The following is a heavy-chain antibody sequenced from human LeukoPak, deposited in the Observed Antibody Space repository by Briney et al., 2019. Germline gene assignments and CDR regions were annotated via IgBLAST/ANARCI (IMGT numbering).Heavy chain of an antibody. CDR2: IIPIFGTA. V-gene: IGHV1-69*13. D-gene: IGHD3-16*02. J-gene: IGHJ4*02. Sequence: SVKVSCKASGGTFSSYAISWVRQAPGQGLEWMGGIIPIFGTANYAQKFQGRVTITADESTSTAYMELSSLRSEDTAVYYCARFLGELSLPGDNWGQGTLVTVSS. CDR1: GGTFSSYA. CDR3: ARFLGELSLPGDN.